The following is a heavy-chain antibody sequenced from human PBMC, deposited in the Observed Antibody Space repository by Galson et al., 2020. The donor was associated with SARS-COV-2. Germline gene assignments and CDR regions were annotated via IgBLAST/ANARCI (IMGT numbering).Heavy chain of an antibody. CDR2: TSYDGKYQ. CDR1: GFTFNKYG. D-gene: IGHD5-12*01. CDR3: AKEMGWLQLVGSSYQYYHTLDV. Sequence: GGSLRLSCVGSGFTFNKYGMSWVRQAPGKGLEWVGITSYDGKYQYYGDSVKGRFTISRDNSKNTLYLQMNSLRAEDTAVYYCAKEMGWLQLVGSSYQYYHTLDVWGQGTTVTVSS. V-gene: IGHV3-30*18. J-gene: IGHJ6*02.